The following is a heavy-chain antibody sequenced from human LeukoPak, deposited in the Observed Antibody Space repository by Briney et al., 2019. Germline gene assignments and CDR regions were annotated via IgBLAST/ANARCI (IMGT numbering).Heavy chain of an antibody. Sequence: SETLSLTCAVYGGSFSGYYWSWIRQPPGKGLEWIGEINHSGSTNYNPSLKSRVTISVDTSKNQFSLKLSSVTAADTAVYYCARVHYDYVWGSYRFDYWGQGTLVTVSS. CDR2: INHSGST. V-gene: IGHV4-34*01. CDR1: GGSFSGYY. J-gene: IGHJ4*02. CDR3: ARVHYDYVWGSYRFDY. D-gene: IGHD3-16*02.